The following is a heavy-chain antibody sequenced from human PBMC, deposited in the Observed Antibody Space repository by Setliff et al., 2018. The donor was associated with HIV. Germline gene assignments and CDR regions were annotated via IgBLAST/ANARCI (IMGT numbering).Heavy chain of an antibody. CDR3: ARGGVVTEFDY. V-gene: IGHV4-34*01. D-gene: IGHD2-21*02. J-gene: IGHJ4*02. Sequence: SETLSLTCAVYGGSFSGYYWSWIRQPPGKGLEWIGEINHSGSTNYNPSLKSRVTISVDTTKNQFSLKLSSVTAADTAVYYCARGGVVTEFDYWGQGTLVTVSS. CDR1: GGSFSGYY. CDR2: INHSGST.